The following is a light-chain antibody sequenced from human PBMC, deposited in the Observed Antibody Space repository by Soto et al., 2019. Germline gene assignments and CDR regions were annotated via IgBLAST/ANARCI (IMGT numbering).Light chain of an antibody. Sequence: EIVLTQSPDTLSLSPGERVTLSCRASQSVSSYLAWYQQKPGQAPRLLIYDVSNRATGIPARFSGSGSGTDFTLTISSLEPEDFAVYYCQQRSNWPLTFGGGTKVEIK. CDR3: QQRSNWPLT. CDR1: QSVSSY. J-gene: IGKJ4*01. CDR2: DVS. V-gene: IGKV3-11*01.